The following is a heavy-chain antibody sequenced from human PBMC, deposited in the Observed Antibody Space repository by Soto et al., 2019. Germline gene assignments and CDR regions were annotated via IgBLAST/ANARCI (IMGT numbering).Heavy chain of an antibody. CDR1: GYSFTSYW. CDR2: IYPGDSDT. CDR3: ARRTYSGYDLEGYYYYYMEV. V-gene: IGHV5-51*01. D-gene: IGHD5-12*01. Sequence: GESLKISCKGSGYSFTSYWIGWVRQMPGKGLEWMGIIYPGDSDTRYSPSFQGQVTISADKSISTAYLQWSSLKASDTAMYYCARRTYSGYDLEGYYYYYMEVWGKGTTVTVSS. J-gene: IGHJ6*03.